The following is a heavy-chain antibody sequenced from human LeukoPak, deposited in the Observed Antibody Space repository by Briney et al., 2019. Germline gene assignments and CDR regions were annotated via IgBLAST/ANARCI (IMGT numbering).Heavy chain of an antibody. CDR3: AKYSSGWCFEY. V-gene: IGHV3-23*01. Sequence: GGSLRLSCAASGFTFSSYAMSWVRQAPGKGLEWVSGISASGGSTYYADSVKGRFTISRDNSKNTLYLQMNSLRAEDTAVYYCAKYSSGWCFEYWGQGTLVTVSS. D-gene: IGHD6-19*01. J-gene: IGHJ4*02. CDR1: GFTFSSYA. CDR2: ISASGGST.